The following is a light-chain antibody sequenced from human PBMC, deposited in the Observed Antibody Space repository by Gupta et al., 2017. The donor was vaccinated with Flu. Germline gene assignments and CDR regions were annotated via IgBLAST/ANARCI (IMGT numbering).Light chain of an antibody. CDR2: AAS. CDR1: QDISSW. V-gene: IGKV1-12*01. Sequence: PSSVSASVGDRVTITWRARQDISSWLAWYQQTPGEAPNLLIYAASMWKRGLPSRFSGRASGTDFTLTITILHPEDFANYYCQRSKTFPITFGQGTRMEIK. CDR3: QRSKTFPIT. J-gene: IGKJ5*01.